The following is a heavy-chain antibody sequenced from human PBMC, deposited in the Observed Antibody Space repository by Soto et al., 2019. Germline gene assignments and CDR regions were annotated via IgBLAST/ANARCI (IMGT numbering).Heavy chain of an antibody. V-gene: IGHV4-61*08. CDR1: GGSISSGGYY. CDR2: LYNTGST. Sequence: SETLSLTCTVSGGSISSGGYYWSWIRQHPGKGLEWIGYLYNTGSTIYNPSLKSRVTISVDTSKNQFSLKLNSLTAADTAVYYCARDLWGYCGTDCYPLDVWGQGTTVTVSS. D-gene: IGHD2-21*02. CDR3: ARDLWGYCGTDCYPLDV. J-gene: IGHJ6*02.